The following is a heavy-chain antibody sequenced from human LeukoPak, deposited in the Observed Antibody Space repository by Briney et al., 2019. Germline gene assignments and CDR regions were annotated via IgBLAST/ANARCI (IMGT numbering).Heavy chain of an antibody. V-gene: IGHV1-18*01. CDR2: ISVYNGNT. CDR1: GYTFTSYG. CDR3: ARRLHVLAVAGQSSYYYYMDV. J-gene: IGHJ6*03. D-gene: IGHD6-19*01. Sequence: ASVKVSCKTSGYTFTSYGISWVRQAPGQGLEWMGWISVYNGNTNTAQKLQGRVTMTTDTSTSTAYMELRSLRSDDTAVYYCARRLHVLAVAGQSSYYYYMDVWGKGTTVTISS.